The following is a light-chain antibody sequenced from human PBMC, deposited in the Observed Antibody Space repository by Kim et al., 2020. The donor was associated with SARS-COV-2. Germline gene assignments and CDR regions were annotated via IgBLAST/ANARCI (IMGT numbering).Light chain of an antibody. Sequence: VYPGQTGSVPCSGDKLANKYVCWYQQRPGQSPVLVMYQDTKRPSGIPERFSGSNSGNTATLTISGTQALDEADYYCQAWDSAYVVFGGGTQLTAL. J-gene: IGLJ2*01. CDR1: KLANKY. CDR3: QAWDSAYVV. CDR2: QDT. V-gene: IGLV3-1*01.